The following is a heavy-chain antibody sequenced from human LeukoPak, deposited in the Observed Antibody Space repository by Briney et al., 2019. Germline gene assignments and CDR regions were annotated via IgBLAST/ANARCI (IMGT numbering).Heavy chain of an antibody. J-gene: IGHJ5*02. V-gene: IGHV1-69*13. D-gene: IGHD3-16*01. CDR3: ARADYDYFDP. CDR1: GGIFSNYA. CDR2: IIPILGTS. Sequence: SVKVSCKASGGIFSNYAITWVRQAPGQGLEWMGEIIPILGTSKYAQMFQGRVTITADESTSTAYMELSSLISEDTAMYYCARADYDYFDPWGQGTLVTVSS.